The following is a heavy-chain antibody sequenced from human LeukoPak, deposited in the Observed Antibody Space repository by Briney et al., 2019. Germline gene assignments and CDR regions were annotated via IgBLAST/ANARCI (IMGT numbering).Heavy chain of an antibody. Sequence: GESLRISCKGSGYSFTSYWIGWVRQMPGKGLKWMGIIYPGDSDARYSPSFQGQVTISADKSISTAYLQWSSLKASDTAMYYCARRRDLYSGSYYPFDYWGQGTLVTVSS. J-gene: IGHJ4*02. V-gene: IGHV5-51*01. D-gene: IGHD1-26*01. CDR3: ARRRDLYSGSYYPFDY. CDR1: GYSFTSYW. CDR2: IYPGDSDA.